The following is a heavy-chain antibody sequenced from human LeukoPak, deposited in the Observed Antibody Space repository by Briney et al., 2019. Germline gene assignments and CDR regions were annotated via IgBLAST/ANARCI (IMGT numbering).Heavy chain of an antibody. D-gene: IGHD3-3*01. J-gene: IGHJ6*03. Sequence: ASVKVSCKASGGTFSSYAISWVRQAPGQGLEWMGGIIPIFGTANYAQKFQGRVTITADESTSTAYMELSSLRSEDTAVYYCARASNYDSWTRYYYMDVWGKGTTVTVSS. CDR2: IIPIFGTA. CDR3: ARASNYDSWTRYYYMDV. V-gene: IGHV1-69*13. CDR1: GGTFSSYA.